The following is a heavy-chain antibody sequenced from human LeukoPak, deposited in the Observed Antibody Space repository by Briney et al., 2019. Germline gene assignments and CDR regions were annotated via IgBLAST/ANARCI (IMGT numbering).Heavy chain of an antibody. CDR3: ARDQGYSSGWSLGY. Sequence: SVKVSCKASGGTFSSYAISWVRQAPGQGLEWMGRIIPIFGTANYAQKFQGRVTITTDESTSTAYMELSSLGSEDTAVYYCARDQGYSSGWSLGYWGQGTLVTVSS. CDR1: GGTFSSYA. J-gene: IGHJ4*02. V-gene: IGHV1-69*05. D-gene: IGHD6-19*01. CDR2: IIPIFGTA.